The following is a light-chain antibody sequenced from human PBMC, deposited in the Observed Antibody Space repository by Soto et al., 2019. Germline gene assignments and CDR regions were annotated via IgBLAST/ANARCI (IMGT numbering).Light chain of an antibody. CDR3: HQYGSSPPRT. J-gene: IGKJ1*01. CDR2: GAS. CDR1: QSVSGSS. Sequence: EIVLTQSPGTLSLSPGERATLSCRASQSVSGSSLAWYQQRSGQAPRLLIYGASTRATGIPDRFSGSGSGTDFTLTISRLEPEDFAVYYCHQYGSSPPRTFGQGTKV. V-gene: IGKV3-20*01.